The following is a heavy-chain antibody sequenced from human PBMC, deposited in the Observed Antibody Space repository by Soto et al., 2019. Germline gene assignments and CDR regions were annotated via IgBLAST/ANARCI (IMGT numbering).Heavy chain of an antibody. V-gene: IGHV1-3*01. CDR2: INAGNGIT. Sequence: ASLKVSCKASGYTFTNYAMHWVRQAPGQRLEWMGWINAGNGITKYSQKFQGRVTITRDTSASTAFMELSSLRSEDTAVYYCARGDVVGATGRYFDYWGQGTRVTVSS. CDR3: ARGDVVGATGRYFDY. J-gene: IGHJ4*02. CDR1: GYTFTNYA. D-gene: IGHD1-26*01.